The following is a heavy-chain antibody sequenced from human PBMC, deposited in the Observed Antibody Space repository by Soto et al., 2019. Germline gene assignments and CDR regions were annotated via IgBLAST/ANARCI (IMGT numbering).Heavy chain of an antibody. CDR2: INHSGST. D-gene: IGHD2-2*01. CDR3: AREYQLLYTPRGDAFDI. CDR1: GGSFSGYY. V-gene: IGHV4-34*01. Sequence: SETLSLTCAVYGGSFSGYYWSWIRQPPGKGLEWIGEINHSGSTNYNPSLKSRVTISVDTSKNQFSLKLSSVTAADTAVYYCAREYQLLYTPRGDAFDIWGQGTMVTVSS. J-gene: IGHJ3*02.